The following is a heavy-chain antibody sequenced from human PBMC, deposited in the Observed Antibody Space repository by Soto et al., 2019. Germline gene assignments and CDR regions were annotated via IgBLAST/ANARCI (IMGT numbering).Heavy chain of an antibody. V-gene: IGHV2-5*02. J-gene: IGHJ5*02. CDR2: IYWDDDK. CDR3: AHRRTYCTGGSCYSIWFDP. D-gene: IGHD2-15*01. Sequence: QITLKESGPPLVKPTQTLTLTCTFSGFSLSTSGMGVGWIRQPPGKALEWLALIYWDDDKRYSPSLKSRLTITKDTSKNQVVLTMTNMDPVDTATYYCAHRRTYCTGGSCYSIWFDPWGQGTLVTVSS. CDR1: GFSLSTSGMG.